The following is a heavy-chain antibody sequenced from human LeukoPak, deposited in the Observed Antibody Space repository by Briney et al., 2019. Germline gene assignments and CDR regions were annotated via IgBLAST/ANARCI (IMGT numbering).Heavy chain of an antibody. V-gene: IGHV3-66*04. CDR1: GFTVSSNY. D-gene: IGHD3-10*02. CDR3: AKQSYARSLGE. Sequence: GGSLRLSCAASGFTVSSNYMSWVRQAPGKGLEWVSTTNSGGTTTCYAESVKGRFTISRDNFKNALYLQMSSLRVEDTAIYYCAKQSYARSLGEGGPGTLVTVSS. J-gene: IGHJ4*02. CDR2: TNSGGTTT.